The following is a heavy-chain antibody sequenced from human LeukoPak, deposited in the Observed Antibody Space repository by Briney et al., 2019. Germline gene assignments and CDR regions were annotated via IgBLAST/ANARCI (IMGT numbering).Heavy chain of an antibody. J-gene: IGHJ4*02. D-gene: IGHD5-18*01. CDR3: AKSSHSNAWDDFDY. CDR2: IADSGGDT. CDR1: GFTFSSYW. V-gene: IGHV3-23*01. Sequence: GGSLRLSCAASGFTFSSYWMSWVRQAPGQGLEWVSTIADSGGDTYYADSVKGRFTVSRDDSENTLYLQMHSLRAEDTATYYCAKSSHSNAWDDFDYWGQGTLVTVSS.